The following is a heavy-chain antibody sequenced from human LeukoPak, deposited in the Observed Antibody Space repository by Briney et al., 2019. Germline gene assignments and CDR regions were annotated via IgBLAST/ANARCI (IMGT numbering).Heavy chain of an antibody. CDR1: GFTFDDYA. CDR2: ISWNSGSI. D-gene: IGHD6-25*01. Sequence: GGSLRLSCAASGFTFDDYAMHWVRQAPGKGLEWVSGISWNSGSIGYADSVKGRFTISRDNAKNSLYLQMNSLRAEDTALYYCASGRILHWGQGTLVTVSS. CDR3: ASGRILH. J-gene: IGHJ1*01. V-gene: IGHV3-9*01.